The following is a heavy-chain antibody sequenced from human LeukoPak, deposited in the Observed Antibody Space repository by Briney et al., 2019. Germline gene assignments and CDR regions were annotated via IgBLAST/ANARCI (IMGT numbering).Heavy chain of an antibody. J-gene: IGHJ4*02. Sequence: SGPTLVRPTQTLTLTCTISGFSLSTSGVGVGWFRQPPGKALEWLALIYWNGDQRHSPSLKSRLTISKDTSKNQVVLTMTNMDPVDTANYFCARGTPDDRRGYGGPGYFDSWGLGTLVTVSS. D-gene: IGHD3-22*01. CDR1: GFSLSTSGVG. CDR3: ARGTPDDRRGYGGPGYFDS. CDR2: IYWNGDQ. V-gene: IGHV2-5*01.